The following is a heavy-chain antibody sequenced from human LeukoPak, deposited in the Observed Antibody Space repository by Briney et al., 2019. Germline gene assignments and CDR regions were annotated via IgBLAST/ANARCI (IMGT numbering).Heavy chain of an antibody. D-gene: IGHD3-22*01. V-gene: IGHV4-31*03. Sequence: PXETLSLTCTVSGGSISSGGYYWSWIRQHPGRGLEWIGYIYHSGSTYYNPSLKSRVTISVDTSKNQFSLKLSSVTAADTAVYYCARVAYYYDSSGYYYGELRAFDIWGQGTMVTVSS. J-gene: IGHJ3*02. CDR2: IYHSGST. CDR3: ARVAYYYDSSGYYYGELRAFDI. CDR1: GGSISSGGYY.